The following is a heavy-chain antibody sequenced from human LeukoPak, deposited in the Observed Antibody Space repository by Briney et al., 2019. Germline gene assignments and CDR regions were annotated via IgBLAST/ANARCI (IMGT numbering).Heavy chain of an antibody. D-gene: IGHD2-2*01. V-gene: IGHV3-30*02. CDR3: ARWGTYASTSNWFDP. CDR1: GFIFSSYG. CDR2: TRYDGSDK. J-gene: IGHJ5*02. Sequence: PGGSLRLSCAASGFIFSSYGMHWVRQAPGKGPEWVAFTRYDGSDKYYADSVKGRFTISRDNSKNTLYLQMNSLGAEDTAVYYCARWGTYASTSNWFDPWGQGTLVTVSS.